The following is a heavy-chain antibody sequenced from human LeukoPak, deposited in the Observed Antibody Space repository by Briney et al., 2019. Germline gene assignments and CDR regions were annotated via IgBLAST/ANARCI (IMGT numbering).Heavy chain of an antibody. Sequence: GGSLRLSCAASGFTFSSYSMSWVRQAPGKGLEWVSVISGSAITTYYADSVKGRFTISRDNSKNSLYLQMNSLRAEDTAVYYCAKDLSSGSFFYYFDYRGQGTLATVSS. CDR1: GFTFSSYS. CDR2: ISGSAITT. D-gene: IGHD1-26*01. J-gene: IGHJ4*02. V-gene: IGHV3-23*01. CDR3: AKDLSSGSFFYYFDY.